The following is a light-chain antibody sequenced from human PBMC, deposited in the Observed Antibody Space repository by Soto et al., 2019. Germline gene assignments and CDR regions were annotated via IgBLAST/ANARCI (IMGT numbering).Light chain of an antibody. J-gene: IGKJ1*01. CDR2: KAS. V-gene: IGKV1-5*03. CDR3: QQYNSYSLT. Sequence: DIQMTQPPSTLSASVGDRVTITCRASQSISYWLAWYQQTPGKAPKLLIYKASSLESGVPSRFSGSGSGTEFTLTISSLQPDDFATYYCQQYNSYSLTFGQGTKVEIK. CDR1: QSISYW.